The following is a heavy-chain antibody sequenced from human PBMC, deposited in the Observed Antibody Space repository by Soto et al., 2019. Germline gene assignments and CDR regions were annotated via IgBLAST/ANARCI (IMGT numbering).Heavy chain of an antibody. Sequence: ASVKVSCKASGYTFTGYYMHWVRQAPGQGLEWMGWISAYNGNTNYAQKLQGRVTMTTDTSTSTAYMELRSLRSDDTAVYYCARVGGSYYDDAFDIWGQGTMVTVSS. CDR3: ARVGGSYYDDAFDI. CDR1: GYTFTGYY. D-gene: IGHD1-26*01. CDR2: ISAYNGNT. J-gene: IGHJ3*02. V-gene: IGHV1-18*04.